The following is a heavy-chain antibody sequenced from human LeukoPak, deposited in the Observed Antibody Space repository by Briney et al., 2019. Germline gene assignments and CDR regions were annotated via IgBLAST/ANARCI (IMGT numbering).Heavy chain of an antibody. Sequence: GGSLRLSCVASGFTFNSYGIHWVRQTPGKGLEWVAVIRYDGSNKYYADSVKGRFTISRDNAKNSLYLQMNSLRAEDTAVYYCARASGWYRGDYFDYWGQGTLVTVSS. D-gene: IGHD6-19*01. J-gene: IGHJ4*02. CDR1: GFTFNSYG. CDR3: ARASGWYRGDYFDY. V-gene: IGHV3-33*01. CDR2: IRYDGSNK.